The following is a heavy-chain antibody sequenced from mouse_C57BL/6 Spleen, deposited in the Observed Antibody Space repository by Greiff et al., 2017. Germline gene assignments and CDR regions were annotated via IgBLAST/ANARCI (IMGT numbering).Heavy chain of an antibody. CDR1: GFSLTSSG. CDR3: ARSTMVTTRYFDV. D-gene: IGHD2-2*01. J-gene: IGHJ1*03. V-gene: IGHV2-5*01. CDR2: IWRGGST. Sequence: QVQLQQSGPGLVQPSQSLSITCTVSGFSLTSSGVHWVRQSPGKGLEWLGVIWRGGSTDYNAAFMSRLSITKDNSKSQVFFKMNSLQADDTAIYYCARSTMVTTRYFDVWGTGTTVTVSS.